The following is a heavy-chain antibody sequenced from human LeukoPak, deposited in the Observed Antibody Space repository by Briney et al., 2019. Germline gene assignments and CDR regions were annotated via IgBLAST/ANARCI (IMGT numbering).Heavy chain of an antibody. J-gene: IGHJ6*03. D-gene: IGHD2-21*02. V-gene: IGHV4-59*01. CDR3: AKDAVTPIYYYMAV. CDR1: GGSISSSY. CDR2: FYNSVIT. Sequence: SETLSLTCTVSGGSISSSYWSWIRQPPGKGLEWIGNFYNSVITNYNPSLKSRVTMSLDTSKSQFSLKLNSVTAADTALYYCAKDAVTPIYYYMAVWGKGTTVIVS.